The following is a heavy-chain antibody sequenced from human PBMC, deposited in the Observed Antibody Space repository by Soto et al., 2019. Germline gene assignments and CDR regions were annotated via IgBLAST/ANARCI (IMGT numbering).Heavy chain of an antibody. CDR1: GYTFTSYG. Sequence: VQLVQSGAEVKKPGASVKVSCKASGYTFTSYGISWVRQAPGQGLEWMGWISAYNGNTNYAQKLQGRVTMTTDTSTNTAYMELRSLRSDDTAVYYCARSRVRGYSYGLYSGMDVWGQGTTVTVSS. V-gene: IGHV1-18*01. CDR2: ISAYNGNT. CDR3: ARSRVRGYSYGLYSGMDV. D-gene: IGHD5-18*01. J-gene: IGHJ6*02.